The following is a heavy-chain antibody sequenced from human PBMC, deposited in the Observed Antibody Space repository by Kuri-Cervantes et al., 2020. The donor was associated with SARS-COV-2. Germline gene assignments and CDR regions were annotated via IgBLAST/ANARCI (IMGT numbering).Heavy chain of an antibody. V-gene: IGHV3-66*01. D-gene: IGHD2-21*01. CDR3: ASARVGVLDL. J-gene: IGHJ5*02. CDR1: GFTVSSNY. Sequence: GESLKISCAASGFTVSSNYMSWVRQAPGKGLEWVSVIYSGGSTYYADSVKGRFTISRDNSKNTLYLQMNSLRAEGTAIFYCASARVGVLDLWGQGALVTVSS. CDR2: IYSGGST.